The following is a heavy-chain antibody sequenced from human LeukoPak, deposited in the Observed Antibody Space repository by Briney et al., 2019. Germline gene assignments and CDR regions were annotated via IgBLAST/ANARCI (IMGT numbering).Heavy chain of an antibody. V-gene: IGHV4-39*01. J-gene: IGHJ3*02. CDR3: ARLEQSLDAFDI. D-gene: IGHD1/OR15-1a*01. CDR2: IYYSGST. CDR1: GGSISSSSYY. Sequence: PSETLSLTCTVSGGSISSSSYYWGWIRQPPGKGLEWIGSIYYSGSTYYNPSLKSRVTISVDTSKNQFSLKLSSVTAADTAVYYCARLEQSLDAFDIWGQGTMVTVSS.